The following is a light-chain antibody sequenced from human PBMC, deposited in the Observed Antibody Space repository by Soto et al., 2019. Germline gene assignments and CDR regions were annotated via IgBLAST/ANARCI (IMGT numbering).Light chain of an antibody. J-gene: IGLJ1*01. CDR1: SSNVGHNS. CDR3: GAWDDRLTVYV. Sequence: QSVLTQPPSVSAAPGQEVTISCSGSSSNVGHNSVSWYQHLPGAAPKLLIYDNNKRPSGIPARFSGYKSGTSATLGITGLQTGDEADYYCGAWDDRLTVYVFGSGTKVTVL. V-gene: IGLV1-51*01. CDR2: DNN.